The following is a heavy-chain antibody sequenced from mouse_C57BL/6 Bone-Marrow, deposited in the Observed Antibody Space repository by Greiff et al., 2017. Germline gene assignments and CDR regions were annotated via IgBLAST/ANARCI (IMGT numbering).Heavy chain of an antibody. J-gene: IGHJ4*01. CDR1: GYTFTSYW. Sequence: QVQLQQPGAELVRPGSSVKLSCKASGYTFTSYWMDWVKQRPGQGLEWIGNIYPSDSETHYNQKFKDKATLTVDKSSNTAYMQLSSLTSEDSAVYYCAREGTTVVGAMDYWGQGTSVTVSS. CDR2: IYPSDSET. V-gene: IGHV1-61*01. CDR3: AREGTTVVGAMDY. D-gene: IGHD1-1*01.